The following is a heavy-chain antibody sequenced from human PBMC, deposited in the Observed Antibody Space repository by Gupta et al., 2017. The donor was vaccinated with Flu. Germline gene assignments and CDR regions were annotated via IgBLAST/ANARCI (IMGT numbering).Heavy chain of an antibody. D-gene: IGHD6-6*01. CDR3: ARHSSSLLDFDY. CDR1: GLTLTRSS. V-gene: IGHV3-21*01. Sequence: EAQLVESRGRLVKPAVSLGLSCAASGLTLTRSSMHGLRQAPGKGLEWVSSISSSSSYIYYEDSVKGRFTISRDNAKNSLYLQMNSLRAEDTAVYYCARHSSSLLDFDYWGQGTLVTVSS. CDR2: ISSSSSYI. J-gene: IGHJ4*02.